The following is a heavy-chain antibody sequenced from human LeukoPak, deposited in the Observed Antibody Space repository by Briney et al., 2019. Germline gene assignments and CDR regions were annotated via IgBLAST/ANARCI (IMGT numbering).Heavy chain of an antibody. CDR1: GYSISSGYY. V-gene: IGHV4-38-2*02. D-gene: IGHD6-13*01. Sequence: SETLSLTCTVSGYSISSGYYWGWIRQPPGKGLEWIGSIYHSGSTYYNPSLKSRVTISVDMSKNQFSLKLRSVTAADTAVYYCARISSSNWYNERGAFDVWGQGTMVTVSS. CDR2: IYHSGST. CDR3: ARISSSNWYNERGAFDV. J-gene: IGHJ3*01.